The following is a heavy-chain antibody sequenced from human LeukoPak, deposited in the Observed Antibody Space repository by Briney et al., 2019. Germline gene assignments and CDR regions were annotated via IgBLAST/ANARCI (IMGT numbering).Heavy chain of an antibody. CDR2: IYYSGST. Sequence: RASQTLSLTCTVSGGSISSGGYYWSWIRQHPGKGLEWIGYIYYSGSTYYNPSLKSRVTISADTSKNQFSLKLTSVTAADTAVYYCVRDRELNYWGQEPWSPSPQ. D-gene: IGHD1-7*01. J-gene: IGHJ4*01. CDR1: GGSISSGGYY. V-gene: IGHV4-31*03. CDR3: VRDRELNY.